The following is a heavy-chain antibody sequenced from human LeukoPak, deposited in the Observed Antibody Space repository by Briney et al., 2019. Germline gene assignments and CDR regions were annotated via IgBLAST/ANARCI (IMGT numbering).Heavy chain of an antibody. J-gene: IGHJ4*02. CDR2: ISDSGSTI. D-gene: IGHD3-22*01. CDR3: ARDYDSSGYYYPVYEY. V-gene: IGHV3-48*03. CDR1: GFTFRNYE. Sequence: GGSLRLSCAASGFTFRNYEMNWVRQAPGKGLEWVSYISDSGSTIYYVDSVKGRFTISRDNAKNSLYLQVNSLRAEDTAVYYCARDYDSSGYYYPVYEYWGQGTLVTVSS.